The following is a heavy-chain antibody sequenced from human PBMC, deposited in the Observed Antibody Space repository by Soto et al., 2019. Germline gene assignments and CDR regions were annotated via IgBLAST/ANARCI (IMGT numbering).Heavy chain of an antibody. CDR1: GFTFSSYW. J-gene: IGHJ4*02. CDR2: INNDGGIT. V-gene: IGHV3-74*01. Sequence: GGSRRLSCAASGFTFSSYWMHWVRQAPGKGLVWVSRINNDGGITTYADSVKGRFTISRDNAKNTLYLQMNSLRAEDAAVYYCAIRASYYDSSGYFDYWGQGTLVTVSS. CDR3: AIRASYYDSSGYFDY. D-gene: IGHD3-22*01.